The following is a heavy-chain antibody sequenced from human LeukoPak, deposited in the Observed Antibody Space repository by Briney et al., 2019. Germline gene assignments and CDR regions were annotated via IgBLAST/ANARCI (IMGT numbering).Heavy chain of an antibody. D-gene: IGHD6-13*01. CDR1: GGSISSYY. CDR3: AAIIAAAGTGWFDP. J-gene: IGHJ5*02. V-gene: IGHV4-59*01. CDR2: TYYSGST. Sequence: PSETLSLTCTVSGGSISSYYWSWIRQPPGKGLEWIGYTYYSGSTNYNPSLKSRVTISVDTSKNQFSLKLSSMTAADTAVYYCAAIIAAAGTGWFDPWGQGTLVTVSS.